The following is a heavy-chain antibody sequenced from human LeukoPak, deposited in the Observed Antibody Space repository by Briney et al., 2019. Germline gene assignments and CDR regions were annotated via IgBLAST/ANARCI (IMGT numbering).Heavy chain of an antibody. J-gene: IGHJ6*03. D-gene: IGHD6-13*01. CDR3: ARGAPGIAAAGTSRYYYYMDV. Sequence: GSLRLSCAASGFTVSSNYMGWVRQAPGKGLEWVSVIYSGGSTYYADSVKGRFTISRDNSKNTLYLQMNSLRAEDTAVYYCARGAPGIAAAGTSRYYYYMDVWGKGTTVTISS. CDR2: IYSGGST. V-gene: IGHV3-66*01. CDR1: GFTVSSNY.